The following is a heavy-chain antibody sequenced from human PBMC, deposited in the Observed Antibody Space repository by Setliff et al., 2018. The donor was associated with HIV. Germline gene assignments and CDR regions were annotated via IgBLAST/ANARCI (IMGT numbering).Heavy chain of an antibody. CDR3: ARDGPSLYDSGIRY. CDR2: IYTSGST. J-gene: IGHJ4*02. D-gene: IGHD3-10*01. CDR1: GGSVSSGSYY. Sequence: PSETLSLTCTVSGGSVSSGSYYLSWIRQPAGKGLEWIGRIYTSGSTYYNPSLKSRVTISVDTSKNQFSLKLSSVTAADTAVYYCARDGPSLYDSGIRYWGQGSLVTVSS. V-gene: IGHV4-61*02.